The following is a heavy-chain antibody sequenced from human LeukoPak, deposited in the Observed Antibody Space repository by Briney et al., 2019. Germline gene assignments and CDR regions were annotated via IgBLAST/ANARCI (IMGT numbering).Heavy chain of an antibody. CDR2: ISSRSNYI. V-gene: IGHV3-21*01. J-gene: IGHJ4*02. Sequence: RPGGSLRLSCAASGFTFSGYSMNWVRQAPGKGLEWVSSISSRSNYIYYADSVKGRFTISRDNAKNSLYLQMNSVRAEDTAVYYCARGTVVAEYFDYRGQGTLATVSS. D-gene: IGHD2-15*01. CDR3: ARGTVVAEYFDY. CDR1: GFTFSGYS.